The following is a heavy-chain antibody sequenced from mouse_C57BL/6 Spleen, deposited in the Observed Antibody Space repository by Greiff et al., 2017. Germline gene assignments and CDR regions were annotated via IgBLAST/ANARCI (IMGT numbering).Heavy chain of an antibody. CDR2: IHPSDSDT. D-gene: IGHD1-1*01. J-gene: IGHJ3*01. Sequence: VQLQQPGAELVKPGASVKVSCKASGYTFTSYWMHWVKQRPGQGLEWIGRIHPSDSDTNYNQKFKGKATLTVYKASSTAYMQLSSLTSEDSAVYYCANNYYGSSYPFAYWGQGTLVTVSA. V-gene: IGHV1-74*01. CDR1: GYTFTSYW. CDR3: ANNYYGSSYPFAY.